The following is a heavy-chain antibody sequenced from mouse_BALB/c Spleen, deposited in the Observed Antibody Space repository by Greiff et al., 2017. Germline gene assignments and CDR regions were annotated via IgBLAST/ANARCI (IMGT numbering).Heavy chain of an antibody. CDR1: GFSLTSYG. CDR3: ARDRYDGYSFAY. D-gene: IGHD2-3*01. J-gene: IGHJ3*01. Sequence: VQLVESGPGLVAPSQSLSITCTVSGFSLTSYGVHWVRQPPGKGLEWLGVIWAGGSTNYNSALMSRLSISKDNSKSKVFLKMNSLQTDDTAMYYCARDRYDGYSFAYWGQGTLVTVSA. V-gene: IGHV2-9*02. CDR2: IWAGGST.